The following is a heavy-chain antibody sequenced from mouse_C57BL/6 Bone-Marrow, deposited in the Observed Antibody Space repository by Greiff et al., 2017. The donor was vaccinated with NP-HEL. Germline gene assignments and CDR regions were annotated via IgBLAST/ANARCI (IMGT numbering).Heavy chain of an antibody. CDR2: IWGGGST. J-gene: IGHJ4*01. CDR1: GFSLTSYG. Sequence: QVQLQQSGPGLVAPSQSLSIPCTVSGFSLTSYGVDWVRQPPGKGLEWLGVIWGGGSTNYNSALMSRLSISKDNSKSQVFLKMNSLQTDDTAMYYCANFYYGSREGAMDYWGQGTSVTVSS. CDR3: ANFYYGSREGAMDY. V-gene: IGHV2-9*01. D-gene: IGHD1-1*01.